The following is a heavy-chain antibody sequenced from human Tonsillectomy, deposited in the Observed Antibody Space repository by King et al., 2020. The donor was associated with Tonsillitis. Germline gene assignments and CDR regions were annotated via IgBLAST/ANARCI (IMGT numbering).Heavy chain of an antibody. V-gene: IGHV3-30*18. J-gene: IGHJ3*02. Sequence: VQLVESGGGVVQPGRSLRLSCAASEFTFSIYSMHWVRQAPGKGLEGVAVISYDGSDESYADSVKGRFTISRDTSKNTLYLQVNSLRAEDTAGYYCAKDTSKMAAISWGLCSFDIWGPGTMVTVSS. D-gene: IGHD2-2*01. CDR2: ISYDGSDE. CDR1: EFTFSIYS. CDR3: AKDTSKMAAISWGLCSFDI.